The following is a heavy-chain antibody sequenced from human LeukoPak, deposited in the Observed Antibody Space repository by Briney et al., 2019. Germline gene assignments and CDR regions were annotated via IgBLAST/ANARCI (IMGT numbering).Heavy chain of an antibody. V-gene: IGHV3-11*04. Sequence: SVRLSRAASGFTFSDNYMSWIRQAPRQRLEWGSYSSSSGGSIYYAASVKGRFTISRDNAKNSLYLQMSTLTAEDAAVYYCARGVEGFHSRSSVFWGQGTLVTVSS. CDR1: GFTFSDNY. CDR2: SSSSGGSI. J-gene: IGHJ4*02. D-gene: IGHD6-6*01. CDR3: ARGVEGFHSRSSVF.